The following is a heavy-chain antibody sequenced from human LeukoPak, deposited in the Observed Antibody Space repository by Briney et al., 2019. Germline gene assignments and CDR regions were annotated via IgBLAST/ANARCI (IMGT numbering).Heavy chain of an antibody. J-gene: IGHJ4*02. CDR1: GFTFSSYA. V-gene: IGHV3-64D*09. CDR3: VKGRYSNSWYSSDY. D-gene: IGHD6-13*01. CDR2: TSSSGVRT. Sequence: GGSLRLSCSASGFTFSSYAMHWVRQAPGKGLEYVSATSSSGVRTYYADSVRGRFTISRDNSKNTLYLQMSSLRAEDTAVYYCVKGRYSNSWYSSDYWGQGTLVTVSS.